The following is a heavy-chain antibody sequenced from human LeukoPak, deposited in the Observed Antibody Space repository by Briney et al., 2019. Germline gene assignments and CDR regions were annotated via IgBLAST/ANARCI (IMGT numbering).Heavy chain of an antibody. CDR1: GGTFSSYA. CDR3: ARSRRHYYYMDV. V-gene: IGHV1-69*06. J-gene: IGHJ6*03. CDR2: IIPIFGTA. Sequence: GASVKVSCKASGGTFSSYAISWVRQAPGQGLEWMGGIIPIFGTANYAQKFQGRVTITADKSTSTAYMELSSLRSEDTAVYYCARSRRHYYYMDVWGKGTTVTVSS.